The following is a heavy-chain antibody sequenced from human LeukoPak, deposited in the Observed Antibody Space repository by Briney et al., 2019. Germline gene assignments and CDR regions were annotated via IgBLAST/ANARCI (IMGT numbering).Heavy chain of an antibody. Sequence: SETLSLTCTVSGGSISSYYWSWIRQPAGKGLEWIGRIYTSGSTNYNPSLKSRVTMSVDTSKNQFSLKLSSVTAADTAVYYCARHRIMITFGGVIVPVYFDYWGQGTLVTVSS. CDR1: GGSISSYY. CDR3: ARHRIMITFGGVIVPVYFDY. CDR2: IYTSGST. D-gene: IGHD3-16*02. V-gene: IGHV4-4*07. J-gene: IGHJ4*02.